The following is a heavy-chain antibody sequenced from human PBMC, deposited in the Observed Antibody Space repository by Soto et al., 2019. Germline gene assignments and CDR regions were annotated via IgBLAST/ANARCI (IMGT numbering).Heavy chain of an antibody. J-gene: IGHJ4*02. CDR3: ASALLLWFGELLFYFDY. V-gene: IGHV1-3*01. Sequence: ASVKVSCKASGYTFTSYAMHWVRQAPGQRLEWMGWINAGNGNTKYSQKFQGRVTITRDTSASTAYMELSSLRSEDTAVYYCASALLLWFGELLFYFDYWAQRTLVTGSS. CDR1: GYTFTSYA. CDR2: INAGNGNT. D-gene: IGHD3-10*01.